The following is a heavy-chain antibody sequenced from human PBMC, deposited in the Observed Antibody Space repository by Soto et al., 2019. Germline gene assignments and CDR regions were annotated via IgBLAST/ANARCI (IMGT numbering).Heavy chain of an antibody. D-gene: IGHD2-2*01. J-gene: IGHJ5*02. CDR1: GGSISSYY. V-gene: IGHV4-59*01. CDR2: IYYSGST. CDR3: ARFPAANWFDP. Sequence: QVQLQESGPGLVKPSETLSLTCTVSGGSISSYYWSWIRQPPGKGLEWIGYIYYSGSTNYNPSLKSRVTISVDTSKNQFSLKLSSVTAADTAVYYCARFPAANWFDPWGQGTLVTVSS.